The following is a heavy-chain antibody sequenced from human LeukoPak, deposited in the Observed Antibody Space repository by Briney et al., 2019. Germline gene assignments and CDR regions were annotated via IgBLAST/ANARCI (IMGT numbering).Heavy chain of an antibody. CDR1: GFTFSSYA. J-gene: IGHJ4*02. D-gene: IGHD4-17*01. CDR2: ISGSGGST. CDR3: AKELGDYVEYFDY. Sequence: GGALRISCAASGFTFSSYAQSWGRPAPGKGLEWVSAISGSGGSTYYADSVKGRFTISRDNSKNTLYLQMNSLRAEDTAVYYCAKELGDYVEYFDYWGQGTLVTVSS. V-gene: IGHV3-23*01.